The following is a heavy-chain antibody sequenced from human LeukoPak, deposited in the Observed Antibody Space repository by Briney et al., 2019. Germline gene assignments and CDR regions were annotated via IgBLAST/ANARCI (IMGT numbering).Heavy chain of an antibody. Sequence: ASVKVSCKASGYTFTSYDINWVQQPTGQGLEWMGWMNPNSGNTGYAQKVQGRVTMTRNTSISTAYMELSRLRSENTGAYNSASMVGVVYDPWSQGTLVTVSS. V-gene: IGHV1-8*01. CDR2: MNPNSGNT. D-gene: IGHD1-26*01. J-gene: IGHJ5*02. CDR3: ASMVGVVYDP. CDR1: GYTFTSYD.